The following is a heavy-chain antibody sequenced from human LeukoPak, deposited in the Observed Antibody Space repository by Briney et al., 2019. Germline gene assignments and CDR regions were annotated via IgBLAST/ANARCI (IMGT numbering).Heavy chain of an antibody. D-gene: IGHD3-22*01. J-gene: IGHJ6*02. CDR3: ARDRSPYYDSSGYYRLPFYYYYYGMDV. CDR1: GFTFSSYS. Sequence: GGSLRLSCAASGFTFSSYSMNWVRQAPGKGLEWVSSISSSSSYIYYADSVKGRFTISRDNAKNSLYLQMNSLRAEDTAVYYCARDRSPYYDSSGYYRLPFYYYYYGMDVWGQGTTVTVPS. V-gene: IGHV3-21*01. CDR2: ISSSSSYI.